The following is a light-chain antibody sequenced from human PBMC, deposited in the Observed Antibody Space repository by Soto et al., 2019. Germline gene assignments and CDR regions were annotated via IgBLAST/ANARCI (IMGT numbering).Light chain of an antibody. CDR1: QTISRY. Sequence: DIPMNQSPSSLSASLGDRVTITCRASQTISRYANWYQQKPGKAPKLLISGAFDLQTGVPSRFSGSGSGTDFTLTINALQTDDFATYYGQQSYNTPGSFDQGTEVEIK. CDR2: GAF. CDR3: QQSYNTPGS. V-gene: IGKV1-39*01. J-gene: IGKJ1*01.